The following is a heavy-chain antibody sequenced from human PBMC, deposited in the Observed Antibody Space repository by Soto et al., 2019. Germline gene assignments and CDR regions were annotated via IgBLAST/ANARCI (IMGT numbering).Heavy chain of an antibody. D-gene: IGHD2-15*01. Sequence: QVQLVESGGGGVQPGRSLRLSCAASGFTFSSYGIHWVRQAPGKGLEWVAVISYDGSEKYYADSVKGRFTISRDNSKNPLFLQMSSLRPDDTAVYYCARDLRGCSGGTCYSTYHYGMDVWGQGTKVTVSS. J-gene: IGHJ6*02. CDR3: ARDLRGCSGGTCYSTYHYGMDV. CDR2: ISYDGSEK. V-gene: IGHV3-30-3*01. CDR1: GFTFSSYG.